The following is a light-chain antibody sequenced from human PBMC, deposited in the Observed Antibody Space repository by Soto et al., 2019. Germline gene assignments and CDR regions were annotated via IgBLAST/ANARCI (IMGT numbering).Light chain of an antibody. Sequence: DIQMTQSPSTLSASVGDRVTITCRASQSISTWLAWYQQIAGKAPKLLIYKASNLESGVPSRFSGSGSGTDFTLTISSLQPDDFATYYCQQYNSYSWAFGQGTKVEIK. CDR2: KAS. CDR1: QSISTW. J-gene: IGKJ1*01. V-gene: IGKV1-5*03. CDR3: QQYNSYSWA.